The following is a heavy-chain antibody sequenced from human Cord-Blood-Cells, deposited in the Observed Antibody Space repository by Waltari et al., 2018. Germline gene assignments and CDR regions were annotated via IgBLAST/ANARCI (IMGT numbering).Heavy chain of an antibody. CDR3: ARSNSSGWY. V-gene: IGHV4-34*01. J-gene: IGHJ4*02. CDR1: GGSFSGYY. Sequence: QVQLQQWGAGLLKPSETLSLTCAVYGGSFSGYYWSWIRQPPGKGLEWSGEINHSGSTNYNPSLKSRVTMSVDTSKNQFSLKLSSVTAADTAVYYCARSNSSGWYWGQGTLVTVSS. CDR2: INHSGST. D-gene: IGHD6-19*01.